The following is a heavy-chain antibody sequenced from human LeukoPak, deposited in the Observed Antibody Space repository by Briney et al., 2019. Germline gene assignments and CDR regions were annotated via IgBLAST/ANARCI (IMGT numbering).Heavy chain of an antibody. D-gene: IGHD5-24*01. CDR1: GFTFSRYE. J-gene: IGHJ5*02. V-gene: IGHV3-48*03. CDR3: ARAPLVLQYRWWFDP. Sequence: PGGSLRLSWAASGFTFSRYEMNWVRQAPGKGLEWISYISGSGDTIYYADSVKGRFTISRDNAKNSLYLQMNSLRAEDTAVYHCARAPLVLQYRWWFDPWGQGTLVTVSS. CDR2: ISGSGDTI.